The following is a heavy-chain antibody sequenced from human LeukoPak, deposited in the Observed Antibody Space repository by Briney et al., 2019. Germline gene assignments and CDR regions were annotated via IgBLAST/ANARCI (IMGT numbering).Heavy chain of an antibody. V-gene: IGHV1-8*01. CDR1: GYTFTSYD. J-gene: IGHJ6*02. Sequence: GASVKVSCKASGYTFTSYDINWVRQATGQGLEWMGWMNPNSGNTVYAQKFQGRVTMTRNTSISTAYMELSSLRSEDTAVYYCARVYWTAYYYYGMDVWGQGTTVTVSS. D-gene: IGHD3/OR15-3a*01. CDR2: MNPNSGNT. CDR3: ARVYWTAYYYYGMDV.